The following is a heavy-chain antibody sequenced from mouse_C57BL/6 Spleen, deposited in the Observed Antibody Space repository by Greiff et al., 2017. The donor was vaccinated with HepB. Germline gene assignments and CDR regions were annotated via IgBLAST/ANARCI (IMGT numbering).Heavy chain of an antibody. J-gene: IGHJ4*01. CDR3: VRHRWDGFYAMDY. CDR2: IRSKSNNYAT. Sequence: EVQLVESGGGLVQPKGSLKLSCAASGFSFNTYAMNWVRQAPGKGLEWVARIRSKSNNYATYYADSVKDRFTISRDDSESMLYLQMNNLKTEEPAMYYCVRHRWDGFYAMDYWGQGTSVTVSS. V-gene: IGHV10-1*01. D-gene: IGHD4-1*01. CDR1: GFSFNTYA.